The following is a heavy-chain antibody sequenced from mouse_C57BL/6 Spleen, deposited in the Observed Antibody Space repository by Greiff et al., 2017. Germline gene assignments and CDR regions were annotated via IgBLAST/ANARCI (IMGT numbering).Heavy chain of an antibody. Sequence: LQQSGASVKISCKASGYAFSSYWMNWVKQRPGKGLEWLGQIYPGDGDTNHNGKFKGKATLTADKSSSTAYMKLSSLTSEDAAVYFCARSGLTGGFAYWGQGTLVTVSA. J-gene: IGHJ3*01. V-gene: IGHV1-80*01. CDR1: GYAFSSYW. D-gene: IGHD1-3*01. CDR2: IYPGDGDT. CDR3: ARSGLTGGFAY.